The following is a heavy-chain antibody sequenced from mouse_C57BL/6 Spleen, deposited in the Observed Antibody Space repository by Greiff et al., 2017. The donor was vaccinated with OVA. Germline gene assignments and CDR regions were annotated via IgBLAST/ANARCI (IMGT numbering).Heavy chain of an antibody. J-gene: IGHJ1*03. V-gene: IGHV5-16*01. CDR1: GFTFSDYY. CDR3: AREPITTVVYWYFDV. D-gene: IGHD1-1*01. Sequence: DVKLVESEGGLVQPGSSMKLSCTASGFTFSDYYMAWVRQVPEKGLEWVANINYDGSSTYYLDSLKSRFIISRDNAKNILYLQMSSLKSEDTATYYCAREPITTVVYWYFDVWGTGTTVTVSS. CDR2: INYDGSST.